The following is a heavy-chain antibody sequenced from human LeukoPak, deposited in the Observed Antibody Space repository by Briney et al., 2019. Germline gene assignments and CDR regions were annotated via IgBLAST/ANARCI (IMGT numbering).Heavy chain of an antibody. CDR2: IYYSGST. Sequence: PSETLSLTCTVSGGSINSYYWSWIRQPPGKGLEWIGYIYYSGSTNYNPSLKSRVTMSVDKSKNQFSLKLTSVTAADTAVYYCASSSGDYALDCWGQGTLVTVSS. D-gene: IGHD4-17*01. CDR3: ASSSGDYALDC. CDR1: GGSINSYY. J-gene: IGHJ4*02. V-gene: IGHV4-59*12.